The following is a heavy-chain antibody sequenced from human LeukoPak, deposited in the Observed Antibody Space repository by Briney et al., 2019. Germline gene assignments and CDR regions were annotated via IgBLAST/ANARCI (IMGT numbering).Heavy chain of an antibody. Sequence: GGSLRLSCAASAFTFNNYAIHWVRQAPGKGLEWVGVISYDGRNKYYADSVKGRFTISRDNAKNSLYLQMNSLRAEDTAVYYCAREGDYYGSGSYSYWGQGTLVTVSS. D-gene: IGHD3-10*01. CDR3: AREGDYYGSGSYSY. V-gene: IGHV3-30-3*01. CDR2: ISYDGRNK. CDR1: AFTFNNYA. J-gene: IGHJ4*02.